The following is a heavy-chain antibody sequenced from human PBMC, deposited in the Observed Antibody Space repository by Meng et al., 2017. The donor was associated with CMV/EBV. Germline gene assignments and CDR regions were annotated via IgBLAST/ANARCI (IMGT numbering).Heavy chain of an antibody. CDR1: GFTFDDYG. D-gene: IGHD1-26*01. CDR2: INWNGGST. J-gene: IGHJ6*02. CDR3: ARDYGSYYPLYYYYGMDV. Sequence: GESLKISCAASGFTFDDYGMSWVRQAPGKGLEWVSGINWNGGSTGYADSVKGRFTISRDNAKNSLYLQMNSLRAEDTALYYYARDYGSYYPLYYYYGMDVWGQGTTVTVSS. V-gene: IGHV3-20*04.